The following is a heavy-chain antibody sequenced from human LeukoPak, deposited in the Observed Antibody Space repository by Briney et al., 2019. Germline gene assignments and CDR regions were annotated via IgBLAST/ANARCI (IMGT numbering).Heavy chain of an antibody. CDR2: ISLAGRT. Sequence: SGTLSLTCGVSGGSITTTNFWSWVRQPPGGGLEWIGEISLAGRTRYNPSLESRVTISIVKSKNHLYLNLDSVTAADTAVYYCSRESGPFCPFGHWGQGTLVAVTS. CDR1: GGSITTTNF. J-gene: IGHJ4*02. V-gene: IGHV4-4*02. CDR3: SRESGPFCPFGH. D-gene: IGHD1-26*01.